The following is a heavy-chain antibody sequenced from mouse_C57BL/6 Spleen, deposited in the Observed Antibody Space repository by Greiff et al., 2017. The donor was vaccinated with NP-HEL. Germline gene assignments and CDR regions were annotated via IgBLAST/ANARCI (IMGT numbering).Heavy chain of an antibody. Sequence: QVQLQQSGPGLVQPSQSLSITCTVSGFSLTSYGVHWVRQSPGKGLEWLGVIWSGGSTDYNAAFISRLSISKDNSKSQVFFKMNSLQADDTAIYYCARMGTTETADFDVWGTGTTVTVSS. D-gene: IGHD2-14*01. V-gene: IGHV2-2*01. J-gene: IGHJ1*03. CDR3: ARMGTTETADFDV. CDR1: GFSLTSYG. CDR2: IWSGGST.